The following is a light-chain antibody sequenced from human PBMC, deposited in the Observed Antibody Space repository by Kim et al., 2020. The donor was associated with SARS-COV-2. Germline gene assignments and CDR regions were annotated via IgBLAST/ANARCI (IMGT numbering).Light chain of an antibody. CDR2: DVS. V-gene: IGLV2-11*01. J-gene: IGLJ1*01. Sequence: QSALTQPRSVSGSPGQSVTISCTGTSSDVGGYNSVSWYLQHPGKAPKLMIYDVSKRPSGVPDRFSGSKSGNTASLTISGLQAEDEADYYCCSYAGSSTYVFGIGTKVTVL. CDR3: CSYAGSSTYV. CDR1: SSDVGGYNS.